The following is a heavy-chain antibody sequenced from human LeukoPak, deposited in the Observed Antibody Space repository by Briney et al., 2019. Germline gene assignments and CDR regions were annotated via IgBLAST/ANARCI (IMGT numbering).Heavy chain of an antibody. CDR2: ISYDGSNK. J-gene: IGHJ4*02. CDR1: GFTFSSYA. V-gene: IGHV3-30*04. D-gene: IGHD4-17*01. Sequence: PGGSLRLSCAASGFTFSSYAMHWVRQAPGKGLEWVAVISYDGSNKYYADSVKGRFTISRDNSKNTLYLQMNSLRAEDTAVYYCAREMFHYGDYVLWGQGTLVTVSS. CDR3: AREMFHYGDYVL.